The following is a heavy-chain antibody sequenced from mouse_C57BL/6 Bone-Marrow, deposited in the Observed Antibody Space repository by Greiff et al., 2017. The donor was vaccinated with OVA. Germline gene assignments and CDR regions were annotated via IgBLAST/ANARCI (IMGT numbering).Heavy chain of an antibody. Sequence: EVQLVESGPGLVKPSQSLSLTCSVTGYSITSGYYWNWLRQFPGNKLEWLGYISYDGSNNYNPSLKNRISITRDTSKNQFFLKLNSVTTEDTATYYCARRAPITYYFDDWGQGTTLTVSS. J-gene: IGHJ2*01. V-gene: IGHV3-6*01. CDR3: ARRAPITYYFDD. CDR2: ISYDGSN. D-gene: IGHD1-1*01. CDR1: GYSITSGYY.